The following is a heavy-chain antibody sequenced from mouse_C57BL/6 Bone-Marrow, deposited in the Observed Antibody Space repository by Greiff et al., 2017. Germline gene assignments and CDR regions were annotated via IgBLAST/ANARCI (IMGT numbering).Heavy chain of an antibody. Sequence: QVQLQQPGAELVKPGASVKMSCKASGYTFTSYWITWVKQRPGQGLEWIGDIYPGSGSTNYNEKFKSKATLTVDTSSSTAYMQLSSLTSEDSAVYYCAREDEDYDFSWFAYWGQGTLVTVSA. J-gene: IGHJ3*01. CDR3: AREDEDYDFSWFAY. CDR1: GYTFTSYW. V-gene: IGHV1-55*01. D-gene: IGHD2-4*01. CDR2: IYPGSGST.